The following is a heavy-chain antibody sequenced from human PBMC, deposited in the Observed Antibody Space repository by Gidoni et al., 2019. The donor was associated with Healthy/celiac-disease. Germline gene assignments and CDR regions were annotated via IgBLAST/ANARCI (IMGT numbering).Heavy chain of an antibody. CDR2: ISGSGGST. J-gene: IGHJ4*02. D-gene: IGHD3-22*01. CDR1: GFTFSSYA. Sequence: GGSLRLSCAASGFTFSSYAMRWVRQAPGKGLEWVSAISGSGGSTYYADSVKGRFTISRDNSKNTLYLQMNSLRAEDTAVYYCAKDRGLYYYDSSGYFDVRYWGQGTLVTVSS. V-gene: IGHV3-23*01. CDR3: AKDRGLYYYDSSGYFDVRY.